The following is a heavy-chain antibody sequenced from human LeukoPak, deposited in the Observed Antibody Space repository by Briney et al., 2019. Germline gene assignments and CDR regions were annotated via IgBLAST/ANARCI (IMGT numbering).Heavy chain of an antibody. J-gene: IGHJ4*02. D-gene: IGHD3-22*01. V-gene: IGHV3-23*01. CDR1: GFTLSSYS. CDR3: AKETAYYYDSSGYSWQDY. Sequence: GGSLRLSCAASGFTLSSYSMTWVRQAPGKGLEWVSSISASGYSAYYADSVKGRFTISRDKSKSTLHLQMNSLRAEDTAAYYCAKETAYYYDSSGYSWQDYWGQGTLVTVSS. CDR2: ISASGYSA.